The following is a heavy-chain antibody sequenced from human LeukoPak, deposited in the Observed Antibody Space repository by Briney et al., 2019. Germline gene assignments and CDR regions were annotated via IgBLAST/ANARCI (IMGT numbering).Heavy chain of an antibody. J-gene: IGHJ4*02. V-gene: IGHV3-15*01. Sequence: PGGSLRLSCAASEFTFSNAWMSWVRQAPGKGLEWVGRIKSKTDGETTDYTAPVKGRFTISRDDSKNTLYLQMNSLKTEDTAVYYCILHRYRDYEHGRYWGRGTLVTVSS. CDR2: IKSKTDGETT. D-gene: IGHD5-12*01. CDR3: ILHRYRDYEHGRY. CDR1: EFTFSNAW.